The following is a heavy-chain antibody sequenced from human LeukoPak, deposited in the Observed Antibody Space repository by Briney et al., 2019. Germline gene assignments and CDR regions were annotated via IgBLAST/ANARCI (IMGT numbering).Heavy chain of an antibody. CDR3: AKDKTGYSYGRYFDY. D-gene: IGHD5-18*01. CDR1: GFTVSSNY. J-gene: IGHJ4*02. V-gene: IGHV3-66*01. Sequence: GGSLRLSCAASGFTVSSNYMSWVRQAPGKGLEWVSVIYSGGSTYYADSVKGRFTISRDNSKNTLYLQMNSLRAEDTAVYYCAKDKTGYSYGRYFDYWGQGTLVTVSS. CDR2: IYSGGST.